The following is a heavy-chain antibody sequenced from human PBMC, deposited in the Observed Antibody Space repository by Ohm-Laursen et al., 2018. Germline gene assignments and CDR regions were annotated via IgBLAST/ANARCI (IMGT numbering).Heavy chain of an antibody. V-gene: IGHV3-33*08. CDR3: ANIPGVAGSD. D-gene: IGHD6-19*01. CDR1: GFTFGSYG. J-gene: IGHJ4*02. Sequence: SLRLSCSASGFTFGSYGMHWVRQAPGKGLEWVAVIWYDGSNKYYADSVKGRFTISRDNSKNTLYLQMNSLRAEDTAVYYCANIPGVAGSDWGQGTLVTVSS. CDR2: IWYDGSNK.